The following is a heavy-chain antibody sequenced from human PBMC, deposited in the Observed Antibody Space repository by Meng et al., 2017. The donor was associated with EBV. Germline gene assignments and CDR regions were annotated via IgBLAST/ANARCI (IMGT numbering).Heavy chain of an antibody. CDR3: ARGDYTNYPRWFDP. D-gene: IGHD4-11*01. J-gene: IGHJ5*02. V-gene: IGHV4-61*01. Sequence: QVQLQESGPGLVTPSEXLSPTCIVSGGSVSSGSYYWSWIRQPPGKGLEWIGYIYYTGSTNYNSSLKSRVTISLDKSKNQFSLKLTSLTAADTAIYYCARGDYTNYPRWFDPWGQGTLVTVSS. CDR1: GGSVSSGSYY. CDR2: IYYTGST.